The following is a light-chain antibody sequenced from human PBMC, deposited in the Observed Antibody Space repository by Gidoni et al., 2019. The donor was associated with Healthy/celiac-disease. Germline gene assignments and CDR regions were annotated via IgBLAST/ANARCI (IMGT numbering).Light chain of an antibody. CDR2: GNS. CDR3: QSYDSSLSALYV. V-gene: IGLV1-40*01. Sequence: QSVRTQPPSVAGAPGQRVTISCTGSSATIGAGYDVHWYQQLPGTAPKLLIYGNSNRPSGVPDRFSGSKSGTSASLAITGLQAEAEADYYCQSYDSSLSALYVFGTGTKVTVL. CDR1: SATIGAGYD. J-gene: IGLJ1*01.